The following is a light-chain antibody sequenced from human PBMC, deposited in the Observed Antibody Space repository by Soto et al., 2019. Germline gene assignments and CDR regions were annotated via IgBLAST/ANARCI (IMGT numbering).Light chain of an antibody. CDR2: DAS. Sequence: DIQMTQSPSSLSASVGERVTSTCRANEDISNYLNWYQQKPGRAPKPLIYDASTLETGVPSRFSGSGSGTHFTFTISSLQPEDVGTYYCPQYENLRLHTFGPGTKL. V-gene: IGKV1-33*01. J-gene: IGKJ2*01. CDR1: EDISNY. CDR3: PQYENLRLHT.